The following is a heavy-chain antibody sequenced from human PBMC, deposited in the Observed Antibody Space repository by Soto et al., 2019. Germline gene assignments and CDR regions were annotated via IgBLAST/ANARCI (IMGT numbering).Heavy chain of an antibody. V-gene: IGHV1-24*01. D-gene: IGHD3-10*01. CDR1: GYTLTELS. Sequence: VASVKVSCKVSGYTLTELSMHWVRQAPGKGLEWMGGFDPEDGETIYAQKFQGRVTMTEDTSTDTAYMELSSLRSEDTAVYYCATLSITMVRGVTTHDYWGQRTLVTVSS. CDR2: FDPEDGET. CDR3: ATLSITMVRGVTTHDY. J-gene: IGHJ4*02.